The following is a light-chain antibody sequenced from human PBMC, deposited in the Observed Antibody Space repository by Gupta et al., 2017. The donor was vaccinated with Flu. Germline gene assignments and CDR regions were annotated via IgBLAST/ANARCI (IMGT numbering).Light chain of an antibody. CDR2: RNN. CDR3: ATWDDSRGGQV. Sequence: SVLPPSPSASGPPGQSVPISCSLSSSHIGSHYVPWSQQHPRMAPPLLLHRNNQRGSTVPERFSASKYGTSAALPIIGLRAEDEADYYWATWDDSRGGQVVGGGTKLAVL. V-gene: IGLV1-47*01. J-gene: IGLJ3*02. CDR1: SSHIGSHY.